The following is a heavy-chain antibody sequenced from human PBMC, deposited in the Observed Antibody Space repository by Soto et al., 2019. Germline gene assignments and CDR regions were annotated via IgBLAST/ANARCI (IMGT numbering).Heavy chain of an antibody. Sequence: EVQLVESGGGLVKPGGSLRLSCTASGITFSDYSMNWVRQTPGKGLEWVSSISGSSSYIYYADSVEGRFTISRDNAKNSLYLQMNSLRDDDTAVYYCASLRGGMDVWGQGTTVTVSS. CDR2: ISGSSSYI. J-gene: IGHJ6*02. D-gene: IGHD3-10*01. CDR1: GITFSDYS. V-gene: IGHV3-21*01. CDR3: ASLRGGMDV.